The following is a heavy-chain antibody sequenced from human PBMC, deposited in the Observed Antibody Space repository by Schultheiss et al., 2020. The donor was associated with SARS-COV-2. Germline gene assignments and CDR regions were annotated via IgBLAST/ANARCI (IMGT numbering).Heavy chain of an antibody. D-gene: IGHD2-15*01. J-gene: IGHJ6*02. CDR2: IYWDDDK. CDR1: GFSLSTSGVG. CDR3: ARTATLGYCSGGSCYSGFYYYGMDV. V-gene: IGHV2-5*02. Sequence: SGPTLVKPTQTLTLTCTFSGFSLSTSGVGVGWIRQPPGKALEWLALIYWDDDKRYSPSLKSRLTITKDTSKNQVVLTMTNMDPVDTATYYCARTATLGYCSGGSCYSGFYYYGMDVWGQGTTVTVSS.